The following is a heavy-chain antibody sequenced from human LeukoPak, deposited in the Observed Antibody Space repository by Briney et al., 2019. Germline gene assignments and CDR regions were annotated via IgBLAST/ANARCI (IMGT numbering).Heavy chain of an antibody. CDR3: ARLPTSLCSGGSCYYYYMDV. D-gene: IGHD2-15*01. CDR1: GYSISSGYY. J-gene: IGHJ6*03. V-gene: IGHV4-38-2*02. Sequence: SETLSLTCTVSGYSISSGYYWGWIRQPPGKGLEWIGSTYHSGSTYYNPSLKSRVTISVDTSKNQFSLKLSSVTAADTAVYYCARLPTSLCSGGSCYYYYMDVWGKGTTVTVSS. CDR2: TYHSGST.